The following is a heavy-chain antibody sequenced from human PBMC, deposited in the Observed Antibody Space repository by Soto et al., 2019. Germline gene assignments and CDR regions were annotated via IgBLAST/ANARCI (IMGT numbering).Heavy chain of an antibody. CDR1: GFTFSSYG. Sequence: WGSLRLSCAASGFTFSSYGMHWVRQAPGKGLEWVAVIWYDGSNKYYADSVKGRFTISRDNSKNTLYLQMNSLRAEDTAVYYCARDRGLEYQLLPARREYYYYYYGMDVWGQGTTVTVSS. D-gene: IGHD2-2*01. V-gene: IGHV3-33*01. CDR3: ARDRGLEYQLLPARREYYYYYYGMDV. J-gene: IGHJ6*02. CDR2: IWYDGSNK.